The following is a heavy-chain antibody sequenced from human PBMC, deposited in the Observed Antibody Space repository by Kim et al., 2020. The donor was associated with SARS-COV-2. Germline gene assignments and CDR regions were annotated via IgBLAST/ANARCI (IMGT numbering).Heavy chain of an antibody. J-gene: IGHJ4*02. V-gene: IGHV5-51*01. D-gene: IGHD2-8*01. CDR2: GDSDT. Sequence: GDSDTRYSPSFQGQVTISSDKSISTAYLQWSSLKASDTAMYYCARHPINGWGQGTLVTVSS. CDR3: ARHPING.